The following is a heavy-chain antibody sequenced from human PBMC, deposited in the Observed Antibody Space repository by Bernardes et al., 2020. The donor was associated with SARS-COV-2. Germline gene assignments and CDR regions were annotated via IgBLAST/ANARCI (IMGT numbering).Heavy chain of an antibody. Sequence: GGSLSLSCAASGFTFSSYDMHWVRQATGKGLEWVSAIGTAGDTYYPGSVKGRFTISRENAKNSLYLQMNSLRAGDTAVYYCARGGTGTTYYYYGMDVWGQGTTVTVSS. D-gene: IGHD1-1*01. CDR1: GFTFSSYD. CDR2: IGTAGDT. J-gene: IGHJ6*02. CDR3: ARGGTGTTYYYYGMDV. V-gene: IGHV3-13*01.